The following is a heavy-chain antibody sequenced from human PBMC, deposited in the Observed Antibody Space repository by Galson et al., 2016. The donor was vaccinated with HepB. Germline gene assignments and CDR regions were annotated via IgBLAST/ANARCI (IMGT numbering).Heavy chain of an antibody. Sequence: PALVKPTQTLTLTCTFSGFSLTTGGVGVGRIRQPPGKALEWLALIDWDDDKRCSPSLKNRLTITKDTSKNQVVLTMTNMGPVDTATYYCAHSPHNYYDSIGYYSFFDYWGQGTLVTVSS. V-gene: IGHV2-5*02. D-gene: IGHD3-22*01. CDR2: IDWDDDK. CDR3: AHSPHNYYDSIGYYSFFDY. CDR1: GFSLTTGGVG. J-gene: IGHJ4*02.